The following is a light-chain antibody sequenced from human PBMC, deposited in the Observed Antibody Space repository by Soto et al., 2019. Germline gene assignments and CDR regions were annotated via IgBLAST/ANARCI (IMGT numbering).Light chain of an antibody. V-gene: IGKV3-20*01. CDR3: QQYGNPRIT. CDR2: GAS. J-gene: IGKJ5*01. Sequence: ETVFTQSPVTLSSPPGKRATISCRASQSVRNTYLAWYQQKPGQAPRLLISGASSRAAGIPDRFSGSGSETDFTLTISRLEPEDFALYFCQQYGNPRITFGQGTRLEIK. CDR1: QSVRNTY.